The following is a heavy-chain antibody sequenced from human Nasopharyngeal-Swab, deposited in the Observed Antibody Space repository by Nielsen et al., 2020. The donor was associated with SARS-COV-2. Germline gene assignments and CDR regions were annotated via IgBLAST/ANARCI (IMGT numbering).Heavy chain of an antibody. CDR1: GFTFSSYA. D-gene: IGHD4-17*01. CDR3: ARGGGDYLPIDS. J-gene: IGHJ4*02. V-gene: IGHV3-23*01. Sequence: GGSLRLSCAASGFTFSSYAMSWVRQAPGKGLEWVSAISGSGGSTYYADSVKGRFTISRDNSKNTLYLQMNSLRAEDMAVYYCARGGGDYLPIDSWGQGTLVTVSS. CDR2: ISGSGGST.